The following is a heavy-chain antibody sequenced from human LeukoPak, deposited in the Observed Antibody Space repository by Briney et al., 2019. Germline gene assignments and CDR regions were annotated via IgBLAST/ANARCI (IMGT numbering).Heavy chain of an antibody. CDR1: GFTFSSYA. V-gene: IGHV3-30-3*01. CDR3: ARVGWYPSPNAFDI. CDR2: ISYDGSNK. J-gene: IGHJ3*02. Sequence: PGRSLRLSCAASGFTFSSYAMHWVRQAPGKGLEWVAVISYDGSNKYYADSVKGRFTISRDNSKNTLYLQMNSLRAEDTAVYYCARVGWYPSPNAFDIWGQGTMVTVSS. D-gene: IGHD6-19*01.